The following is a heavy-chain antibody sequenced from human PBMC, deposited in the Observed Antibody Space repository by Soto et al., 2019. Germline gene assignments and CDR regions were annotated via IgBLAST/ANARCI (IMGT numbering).Heavy chain of an antibody. CDR1: GDSVSSGGYY. CDR2: IYNSGTT. CDR3: ARTDSRGQWAAWF. V-gene: IGHV4-61*08. Sequence: SETLSLTCTVSGDSVSSGGYYWSWFRQPTGKGLEYIGYIYNSGTTNYNPSLKSRVTISVDTSKNQFSLRLSSVIAADTAVYYCARTDSRGQWAAWFWGPGTLVTVSS. D-gene: IGHD3-22*01. J-gene: IGHJ4*02.